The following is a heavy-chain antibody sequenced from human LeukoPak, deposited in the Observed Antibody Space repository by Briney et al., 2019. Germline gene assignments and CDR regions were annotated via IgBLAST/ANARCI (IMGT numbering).Heavy chain of an antibody. CDR3: ARLDYGAYVGKYNWFDP. J-gene: IGHJ5*02. Sequence: GESLRISCKGSGYSFTTYWISWVRQMPGKGLEWIGRIGPSDSYTNYSPSFQGHVTISADKSISTAYLQWSSLKASDTAMYYCARLDYGAYVGKYNWFDPWGQGTLVTVSS. V-gene: IGHV5-10-1*01. D-gene: IGHD4-17*01. CDR2: IGPSDSYT. CDR1: GYSFTTYW.